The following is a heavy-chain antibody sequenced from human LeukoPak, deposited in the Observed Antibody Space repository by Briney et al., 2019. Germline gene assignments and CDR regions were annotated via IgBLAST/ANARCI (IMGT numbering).Heavy chain of an antibody. D-gene: IGHD2-15*01. CDR2: INHSGST. V-gene: IGHV4-34*01. J-gene: IGHJ6*03. Sequence: SETLSLTCAVYGGSFSGYYWSWIRQPPGKGLGWIGEINHSGSTNYNPSLKSRVTISVDTSKNQFSLKLSSVTAADTAVYYCARPLGSYYYYYMDVWGKGTTATVSS. CDR1: GGSFSGYY. CDR3: ARPLGSYYYYYMDV.